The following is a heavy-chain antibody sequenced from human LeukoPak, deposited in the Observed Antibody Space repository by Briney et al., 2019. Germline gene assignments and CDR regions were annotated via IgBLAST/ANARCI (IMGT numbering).Heavy chain of an antibody. CDR1: GGTFSSYA. D-gene: IGHD2-15*01. Sequence: ASVKVSCKASGGTFSSYAISWVRQAPGQGLEWMGRIIPILGIANYAQKFQGRVTITADKSTSTAYMELSSLRPEDTAVYYCAREKTYCSGGSCYPGYYYYGMDVWGQGTTVTVSS. V-gene: IGHV1-69*04. CDR3: AREKTYCSGGSCYPGYYYYGMDV. J-gene: IGHJ6*02. CDR2: IIPILGIA.